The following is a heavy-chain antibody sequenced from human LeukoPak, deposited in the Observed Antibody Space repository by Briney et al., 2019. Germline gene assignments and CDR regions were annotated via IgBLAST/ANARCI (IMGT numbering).Heavy chain of an antibody. CDR3: AKDLVRSSSSSTSYMDV. CDR2: ISGSGGST. V-gene: IGHV3-23*01. D-gene: IGHD6-6*01. Sequence: GGSLRLSCAASGFTFSSYAMSWIRQAPGKGLEWVSAISGSGGSTYYADSVKGRFTISRDNSKNTLYLQMNSLRAEDTAVYYCAKDLVRSSSSSTSYMDVWGKGTTVTVSS. CDR1: GFTFSSYA. J-gene: IGHJ6*03.